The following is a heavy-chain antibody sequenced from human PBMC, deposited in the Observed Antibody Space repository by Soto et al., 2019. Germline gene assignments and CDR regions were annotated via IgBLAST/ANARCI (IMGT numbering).Heavy chain of an antibody. V-gene: IGHV3-48*02. J-gene: IGHJ6*02. Sequence: GGSLRLSCAASGFTFSSYSMNWVRQAPGKGLEWVSYISSSSSTIYYADSVKGRFTISRDNAKNSLYLQMNSLRDEDTAVYYCARARYYGSGSYYPYYYYGMDVWGQGTTVTVSS. D-gene: IGHD3-10*01. CDR1: GFTFSSYS. CDR3: ARARYYGSGSYYPYYYYGMDV. CDR2: ISSSSSTI.